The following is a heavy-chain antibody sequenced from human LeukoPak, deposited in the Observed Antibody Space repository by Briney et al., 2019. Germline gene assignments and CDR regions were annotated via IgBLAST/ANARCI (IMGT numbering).Heavy chain of an antibody. CDR2: ISGSGAST. Sequence: GGSLRLSCLTSGFTLSTNAMSWVRRAPGKGLEWISGISGSGASTYYADSVKGRFTISRDDSRNTLYLQMNSQRGDDTAVYYCAKDVGKWESLHFFDYWGQGTLVTVSS. D-gene: IGHD1-26*01. V-gene: IGHV3-23*01. J-gene: IGHJ4*02. CDR1: GFTLSTNA. CDR3: AKDVGKWESLHFFDY.